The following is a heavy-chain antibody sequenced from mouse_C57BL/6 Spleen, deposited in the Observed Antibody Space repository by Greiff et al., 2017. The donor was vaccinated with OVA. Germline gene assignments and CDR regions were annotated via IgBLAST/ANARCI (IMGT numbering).Heavy chain of an antibody. CDR2: SGHEDGVT. J-gene: IGHJ4*01. CDR1: GFYIKDYY. CDR3: ARPTKVTVSMDY. Sequence: VPPKLSGAELVKPGASVKFSCTASGFYIKDYYMHWVMQRTEQGLEWLGRSGHEDGVTKYAPKFQGKATITADTSSNTAYLQLSSLTSSDTTVYYCARPTKVTVSMDYWGQGTSFTVCS. D-gene: IGHD2-5*01. V-gene: IGHV14-2*01.